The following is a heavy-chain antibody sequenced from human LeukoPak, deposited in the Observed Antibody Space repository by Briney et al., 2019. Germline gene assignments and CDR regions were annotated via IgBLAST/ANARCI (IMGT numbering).Heavy chain of an antibody. CDR2: ISDSGART. V-gene: IGHV3-23*01. CDR3: ASDYFLDY. D-gene: IGHD6-25*01. Sequence: FTXXXXAMTWVRQAPGKGLEWVSTISDSGARTNYADSAKGRFTISRDNSMNTLYLQMNSLRADDTAVYYCASDYFLDYWGQGTLVTVSS. CDR1: FTXXXXA. J-gene: IGHJ4*02.